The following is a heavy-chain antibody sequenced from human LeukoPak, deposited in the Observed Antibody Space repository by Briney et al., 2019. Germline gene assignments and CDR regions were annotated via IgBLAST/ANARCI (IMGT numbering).Heavy chain of an antibody. J-gene: IGHJ4*02. CDR2: ISGTGGTT. CDR3: GTWEVSTIRY. D-gene: IGHD5/OR15-5a*01. V-gene: IGHV3-23*01. CDR1: GFTFSTYA. Sequence: GGSLRLSCAASGFTFSTYAMSWVRQAPGKGLEWVSSISGTGGTTYYADSVKGRFTISRDNSKNTLYLKMNSLRAEDTAVYFCGTWEVSTIRYGGQGTLGTVSA.